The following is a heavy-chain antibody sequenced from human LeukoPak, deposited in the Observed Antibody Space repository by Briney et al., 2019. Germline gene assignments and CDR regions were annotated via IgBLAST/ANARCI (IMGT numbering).Heavy chain of an antibody. CDR1: GFTFDDYG. CDR3: ARVGDCSSTSCSYYYYGMDV. V-gene: IGHV3-20*01. CDR2: LNWNCGST. D-gene: IGHD2-2*01. Sequence: PGGSLRLSCAASGFTFDDYGMSWVRQAPGKGLERVSGLNWNCGSTGYADSVKGRFTISRDNAKNSLYLQMNSLRAEDTALYHCARVGDCSSTSCSYYYYGMDVWGQGTTVTVSS. J-gene: IGHJ6*02.